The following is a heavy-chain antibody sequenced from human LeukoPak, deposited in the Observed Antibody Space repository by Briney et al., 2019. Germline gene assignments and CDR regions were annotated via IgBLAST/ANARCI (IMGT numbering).Heavy chain of an antibody. CDR2: IYSGGST. CDR3: AREGTV. V-gene: IGHV3-66*01. D-gene: IGHD4-11*01. J-gene: IGHJ4*02. CDR1: GFTVSSNS. Sequence: GGSLRLSCAASGFTVSSNSMSWVRQAPGKGLEWVSIIYSGGSTYNADSVKGRFTISRDNSKNTLYLQMNSLRTEDTAVYYCAREGTVRGQGTLVTVSS.